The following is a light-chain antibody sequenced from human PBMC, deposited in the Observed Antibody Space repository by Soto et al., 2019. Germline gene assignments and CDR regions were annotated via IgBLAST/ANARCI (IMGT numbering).Light chain of an antibody. Sequence: DIQMTQSPSTLSASVGDRVSITCRASQSISSWLAWYQQKPGKAPKLLIREASKLESGVPSRFSGSGSGTEFTLTISSLQPDDFATYYCQQHNSYPLTFGGGTKVEIK. CDR1: QSISSW. CDR3: QQHNSYPLT. V-gene: IGKV1-5*03. CDR2: EAS. J-gene: IGKJ4*01.